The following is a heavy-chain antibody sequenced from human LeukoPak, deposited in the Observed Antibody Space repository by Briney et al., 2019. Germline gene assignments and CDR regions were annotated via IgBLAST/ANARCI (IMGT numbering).Heavy chain of an antibody. D-gene: IGHD6-13*01. CDR3: AKVGHSSPFDY. V-gene: IGHV3-23*01. CDR2: ISGSGGST. Sequence: GGSLKLSCAASGFTFSSYAMSWVRQAPGKGLEWVSAISGSGGSTYYADSVKGRFTISRDNSKNTLYLQMNSLRAEDTAVYHCAKVGHSSPFDYWGQGTLVTVSS. J-gene: IGHJ4*02. CDR1: GFTFSSYA.